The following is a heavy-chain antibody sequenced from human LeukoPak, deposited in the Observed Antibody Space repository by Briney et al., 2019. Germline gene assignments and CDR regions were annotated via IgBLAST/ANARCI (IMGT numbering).Heavy chain of an antibody. CDR1: GFTFSDYA. CDR2: ISFDGSNR. J-gene: IGHJ4*02. CDR3: ATLYDSSGYY. Sequence: GGSLRLSCAASGFTFSDYAIHWVRQTPGKGLERVALISFDGSNRYYADSVKGRFTISRDNSKNTVYLQMKSLRAEDTAIYYCATLYDSSGYYWGQGTLVTVSS. V-gene: IGHV3-30*04. D-gene: IGHD3-22*01.